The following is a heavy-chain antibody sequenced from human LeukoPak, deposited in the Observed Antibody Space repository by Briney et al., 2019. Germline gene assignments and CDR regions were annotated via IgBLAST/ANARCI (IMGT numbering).Heavy chain of an antibody. CDR2: ISYDGSNK. V-gene: IGHV3-30-3*01. CDR3: ARDRDDTYYYYYGMDV. J-gene: IGHJ6*02. CDR1: GFTFSSYA. D-gene: IGHD3-9*01. Sequence: HPGRSLRLPCAASGFTFSSYAMHWVRQAPGKRLEWVAVISYDGSNKYYADSVKGRFTISRDNSKNTLYLQMNSLRAEDTAVYYCARDRDDTYYYYYGMDVWGQGTTVTVSS.